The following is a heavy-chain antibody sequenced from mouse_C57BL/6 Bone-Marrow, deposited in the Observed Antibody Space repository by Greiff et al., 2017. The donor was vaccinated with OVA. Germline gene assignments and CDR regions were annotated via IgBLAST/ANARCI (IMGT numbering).Heavy chain of an antibody. CDR1: GYTFTSYG. V-gene: IGHV1-81*01. Sequence: QVQLQQSGAELARPGASVKLSCKASGYTFTSYGISWVKQRPGQGLEWIGEIYPRSGNTYYNEKFKGKATLTADKSSSTAYMELRSLTSEDSAVYFCARRDYYGSSPYYFDYWGQGTTLTVSS. D-gene: IGHD1-1*01. CDR2: IYPRSGNT. J-gene: IGHJ2*01. CDR3: ARRDYYGSSPYYFDY.